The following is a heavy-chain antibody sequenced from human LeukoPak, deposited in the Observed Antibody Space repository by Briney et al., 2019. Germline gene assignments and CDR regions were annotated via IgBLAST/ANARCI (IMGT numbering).Heavy chain of an antibody. CDR1: GDSFSGGGFY. D-gene: IGHD6-6*01. CDR2: IFYSGTT. CDR3: VKGLNYSSSQMDS. J-gene: IGHJ4*02. Sequence: SETLSLTCTVSGDSFSGGGFYWSWIRQLPGKGPEWIGFIFYSGTTYYNPSLKSRVHMSVDASKNQFSLKLRSVTAADTAVYYCVKGLNYSSSQMDSWGQGTLVTVSS. V-gene: IGHV4-31*03.